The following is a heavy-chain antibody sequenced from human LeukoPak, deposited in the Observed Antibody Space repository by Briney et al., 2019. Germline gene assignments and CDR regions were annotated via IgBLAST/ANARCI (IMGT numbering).Heavy chain of an antibody. J-gene: IGHJ4*02. CDR2: IPYDGSKT. Sequence: PGRSLRLSCAASGFTFNIYAMHWVHQAPGKGLEWVAVIPYDGSKTYYADSVKGRFTISRDNSKNTLYLQMNSLKAEDTALYYCARTMYITGSSDFDYWGQGTLVTVSS. CDR1: GFTFNIYA. D-gene: IGHD1-26*01. V-gene: IGHV3-30-3*01. CDR3: ARTMYITGSSDFDY.